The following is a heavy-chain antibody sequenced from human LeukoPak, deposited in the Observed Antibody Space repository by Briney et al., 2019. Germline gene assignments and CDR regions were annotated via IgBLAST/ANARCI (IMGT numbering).Heavy chain of an antibody. V-gene: IGHV1-46*01. Sequence: ASVKVSCKASGYTFTNYYLHWVRQAPGQGLEWMGIINPSGDSTSYAQKFQGRVTMTRDTSTSTVYMDLSSLRSEDTAVYYCATLGNLYFDYWGQGTLVTVSS. D-gene: IGHD4-23*01. J-gene: IGHJ4*02. CDR1: GYTFTNYY. CDR3: ATLGNLYFDY. CDR2: INPSGDST.